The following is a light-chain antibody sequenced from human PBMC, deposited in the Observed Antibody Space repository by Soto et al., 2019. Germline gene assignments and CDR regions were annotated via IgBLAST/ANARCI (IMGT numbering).Light chain of an antibody. Sequence: EIVMTQSPATLSVSPGERATLSCRASQSVSSNLASYQQKPGQAPRLLIYGASTRATGIPASFSGSGSGTDCTLTISSLQSQDFAVYYCQQYNNWPWTFGQGTKVEIQ. CDR3: QQYNNWPWT. J-gene: IGKJ1*01. V-gene: IGKV3-15*01. CDR1: QSVSSN. CDR2: GAS.